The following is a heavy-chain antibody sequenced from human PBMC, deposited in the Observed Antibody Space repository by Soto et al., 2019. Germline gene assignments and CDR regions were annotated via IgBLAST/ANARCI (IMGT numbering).Heavy chain of an antibody. CDR2: VDGSGAAP. CDR3: AKWEVFVTGHLATQSSLDS. D-gene: IGHD3-9*01. Sequence: LRLSCATSGFTFINHAMTWVRQAPGKAPQWVATVDGSGAAPFYAESVKGRFTISRDNSKNTLYLQMNSLRAEDTAVYFCAKWEVFVTGHLATQSSLDSWGQGTLVTVST. V-gene: IGHV3-23*01. CDR1: GFTFINHA. J-gene: IGHJ4*02.